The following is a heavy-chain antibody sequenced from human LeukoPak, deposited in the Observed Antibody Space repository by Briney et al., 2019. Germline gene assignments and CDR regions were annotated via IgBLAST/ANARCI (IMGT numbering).Heavy chain of an antibody. CDR1: GGSISSYY. CDR2: IYNSGST. V-gene: IGHV4-59*01. CDR3: ARGYYDSSAYYLFDY. D-gene: IGHD3-22*01. Sequence: KPSETLSLTCTVSGGSISSYYWSWIRQPPGKGVEWIGYIYNSGSTNYNPSLKSRVTISVDTSKNQFSLELSSVTAADTAEYYCARGYYDSSAYYLFDYWGQGTLVTVSS. J-gene: IGHJ4*02.